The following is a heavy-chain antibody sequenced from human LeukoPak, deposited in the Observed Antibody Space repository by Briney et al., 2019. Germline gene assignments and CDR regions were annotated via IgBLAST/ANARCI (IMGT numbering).Heavy chain of an antibody. Sequence: SQTLSLTCAISGDSVSSNSAAWNWIRQSPSRGLEWLGRTYYRSKWYNDYAVSVKSRITINPDTSKNQFSLQLNSVTPEDTAVYYCARLNILDFWSGSGEAEDYYYGMDVWGQGTTVTVSS. CDR2: TYYRSKWYN. CDR1: GDSVSSNSAA. V-gene: IGHV6-1*01. CDR3: ARLNILDFWSGSGEAEDYYYGMDV. D-gene: IGHD3-3*01. J-gene: IGHJ6*02.